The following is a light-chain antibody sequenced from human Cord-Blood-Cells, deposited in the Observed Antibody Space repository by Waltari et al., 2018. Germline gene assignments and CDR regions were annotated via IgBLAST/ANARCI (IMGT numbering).Light chain of an antibody. CDR1: SGSIASNY. V-gene: IGLV6-57*02. CDR2: EDN. Sequence: NFMLTQPHPASESPGKTVTISCTGSSGSIASNYGPWYPQRPGSAPTTVLYEDNQRPTGVPDRFSGSIDSSSNSASLTISGLKTEDEADYYCQSYDSSNLVFGGGTKLTVL. CDR3: QSYDSSNLV. J-gene: IGLJ3*02.